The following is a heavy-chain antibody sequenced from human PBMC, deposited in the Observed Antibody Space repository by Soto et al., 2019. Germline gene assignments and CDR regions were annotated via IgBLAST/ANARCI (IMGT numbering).Heavy chain of an antibody. CDR3: ARVRFLEWLLSYYYYYGMDV. D-gene: IGHD3-3*01. V-gene: IGHV1-18*01. J-gene: IGHJ6*02. CDR2: ISAYSGNT. Sequence: ASVNVSCKTSGYTFIIKGISWVRQAPGQGPEWMGWISAYSGNTNYAQNLQDRVTMTRDTSKNQFSLKLSSVTTADTAVYYCARVRFLEWLLSYYYYYGMDVWGQGTTVTVSS. CDR1: GYTFIIKG.